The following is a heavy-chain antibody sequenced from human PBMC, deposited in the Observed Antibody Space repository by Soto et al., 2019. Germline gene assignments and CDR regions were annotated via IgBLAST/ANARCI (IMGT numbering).Heavy chain of an antibody. D-gene: IGHD2-2*01. J-gene: IGHJ5*02. V-gene: IGHV3-21*01. CDR1: GFSFSNYG. CDR3: ARSDCTSTSCYVVWFDP. Sequence: EVQLVESGGGLVKPGGSLRLSCAASGFSFSNYGMNWVRQAPGKGLEWVSSIISSSSYISYADSVKGRFTISRDNAKNSVYLQMNSLRAEDTAVYYCARSDCTSTSCYVVWFDPWGQGTLVTVSS. CDR2: IISSSSYI.